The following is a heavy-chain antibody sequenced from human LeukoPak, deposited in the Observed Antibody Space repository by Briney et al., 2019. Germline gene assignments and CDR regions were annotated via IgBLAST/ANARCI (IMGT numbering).Heavy chain of an antibody. CDR2: ISDNGKTI. D-gene: IGHD2-2*01. J-gene: IGHJ4*02. CDR3: AKVPKGGYFDY. CDR1: TSTFNYYY. Sequence: GGSLRLSCEASTSTFNYYYMNWVRQVPGKGLEWLSYISDNGKTIFYADSVKGRFTISRDNSKNTLYLQMNSLRAEDTAVYYCAKVPKGGYFDYWGQGTLVTVSS. V-gene: IGHV3-11*01.